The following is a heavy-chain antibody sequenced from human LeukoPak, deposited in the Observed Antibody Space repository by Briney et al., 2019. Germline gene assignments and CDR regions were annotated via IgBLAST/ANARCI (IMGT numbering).Heavy chain of an antibody. CDR2: INPNSGGT. J-gene: IGHJ4*02. CDR3: ARAPPPHIKWDY. D-gene: IGHD2-21*01. Sequence: ASVKVSCKASGYTFTGYYMHWVRQAPAQGLEWMGWINPNSGGTNYAQKFQGRVTMTRDTSISTAYMELSRLRSDDTAVYYCARAPPPHIKWDYWGQGTLVTVSS. CDR1: GYTFTGYY. V-gene: IGHV1-2*02.